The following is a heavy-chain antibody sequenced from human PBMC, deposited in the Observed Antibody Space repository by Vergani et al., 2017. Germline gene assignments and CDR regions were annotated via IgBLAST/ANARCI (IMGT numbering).Heavy chain of an antibody. D-gene: IGHD3-10*01. J-gene: IGHJ3*02. Sequence: QVQLQESGPGLVKPSQTLSLTCTVSGGSISSGSYYWSWIRQPAGKGLEWIGRIYTSGSTNYNPSLKSRVTISVDTSKNQFSLKLSSVTAADTAVYYCARRVWFGSRGAFDIWGQGTMVTDSS. CDR1: GGSISSGSYY. CDR3: ARRVWFGSRGAFDI. V-gene: IGHV4-61*02. CDR2: IYTSGST.